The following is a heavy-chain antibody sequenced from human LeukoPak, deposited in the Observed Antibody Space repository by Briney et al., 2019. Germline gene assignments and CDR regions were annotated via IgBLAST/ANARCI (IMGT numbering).Heavy chain of an antibody. V-gene: IGHV3-30*03. CDR3: ARATHAYSGYNH. CDR2: ISYDGSNK. D-gene: IGHD5-12*01. J-gene: IGHJ4*02. Sequence: GGSLRLSCAASGFTFSSYGMHWVRQAPGKGLEWVAVISYDGSNKYYADSVKGRFTISRDNSENTLYLQMNSLRAEDTAVYYCARATHAYSGYNHWGQGILVTVSS. CDR1: GFTFSSYG.